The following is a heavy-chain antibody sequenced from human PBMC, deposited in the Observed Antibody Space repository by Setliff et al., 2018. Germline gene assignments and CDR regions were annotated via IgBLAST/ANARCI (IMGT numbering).Heavy chain of an antibody. D-gene: IGHD2-15*01. Sequence: VKVSCKVSGYTLTELSRHWVRQAPGKGLEWMGGFDPEDGETIYAQKFQGRVTMTTDTSTNTAYMEVRSLGSDDTAMYYCARAVGYCSGGSCYKGDDYWGQGTLVTVSS. CDR1: GYTLTELS. J-gene: IGHJ4*02. CDR3: ARAVGYCSGGSCYKGDDY. V-gene: IGHV1-24*01. CDR2: FDPEDGET.